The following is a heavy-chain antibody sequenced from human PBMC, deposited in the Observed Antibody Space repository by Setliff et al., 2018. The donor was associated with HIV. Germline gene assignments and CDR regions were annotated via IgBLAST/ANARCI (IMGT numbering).Heavy chain of an antibody. CDR1: GGSISGDGSY. V-gene: IGHV4-61*09. CDR3: ARAPGRWLQLGVDY. D-gene: IGHD5-12*01. J-gene: IGHJ4*02. Sequence: SETLSLTCTVSGGSISGDGSYWSWIRQPAGKGLGWIGHIYASGSTNYHPSLKSRVTISVDTSKNQLSLKLRSVTAADTAVYYCARAPGRWLQLGVDYWGQGTLVTVSS. CDR2: IYASGST.